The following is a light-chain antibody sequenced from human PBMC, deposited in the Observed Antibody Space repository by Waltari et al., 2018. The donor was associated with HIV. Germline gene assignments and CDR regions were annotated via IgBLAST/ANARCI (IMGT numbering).Light chain of an antibody. V-gene: IGLV2-14*02. CDR1: SHAVGTSNL. Sequence: QSALTQPAPVSGSPGQSTTISCTGTSHAVGTSNLVSWYQQHPANAPKLMIYEVNNRPSGVSNRFSGSKSGNTASLTISGLQAEDEADYYCSSFTGINTWVFGGGTMVTVL. CDR2: EVN. J-gene: IGLJ3*02. CDR3: SSFTGINTWV.